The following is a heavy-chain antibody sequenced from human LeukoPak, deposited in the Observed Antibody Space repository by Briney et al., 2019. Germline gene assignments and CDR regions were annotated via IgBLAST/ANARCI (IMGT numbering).Heavy chain of an antibody. J-gene: IGHJ4*02. CDR2: INPSGGST. CDR3: ARVRGGSYSSFDY. Sequence: ASVKVSCKASGNTFTSYYMHWVRQAPGQGLEWMGIINPSGGSTGYAQKFQGRVTMTRDTSISTAYMELSRLRSDDTAVYYCARVRGGSYSSFDYWGQGTLVTVSS. D-gene: IGHD1-26*01. CDR1: GNTFTSYY. V-gene: IGHV1-46*01.